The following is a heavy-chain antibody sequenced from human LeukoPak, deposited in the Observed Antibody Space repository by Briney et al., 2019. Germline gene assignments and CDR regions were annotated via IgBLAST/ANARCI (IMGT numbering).Heavy chain of an antibody. CDR2: IYYSGST. Sequence: SETLSLTCTVSGGSISSGGYYWSWIRQHPGTGLEWIGYIYYSGSTYYNLSLKSRVTISVDTSKNQFSLKLSSVTAADTAVYYCARAAPDYCSSTSCSYYYYYGMDVWGQGTTVTVSS. J-gene: IGHJ6*02. CDR3: ARAAPDYCSSTSCSYYYYYGMDV. D-gene: IGHD2-2*01. CDR1: GGSISSGGYY. V-gene: IGHV4-31*03.